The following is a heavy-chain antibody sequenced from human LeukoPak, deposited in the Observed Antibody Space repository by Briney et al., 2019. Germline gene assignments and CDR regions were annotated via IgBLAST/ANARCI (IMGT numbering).Heavy chain of an antibody. V-gene: IGHV3-64*01. CDR2: SSTNGGST. Sequence: GGSLRLSCAASGFTFSSYAMYWVRQAPGKGLEYVSASSTNGGSTYYANSVKGRFTISRDNSKNTLYLQMGSLRAEDMGVYYCAGGSSWYRGIDYWGQGTLVTVSS. D-gene: IGHD6-13*01. J-gene: IGHJ4*02. CDR1: GFTFSSYA. CDR3: AGGSSWYRGIDY.